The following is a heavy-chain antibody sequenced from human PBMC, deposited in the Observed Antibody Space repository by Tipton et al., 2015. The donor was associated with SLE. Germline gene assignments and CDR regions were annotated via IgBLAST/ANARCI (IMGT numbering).Heavy chain of an antibody. CDR1: GYTFDNSY. CDR3: VKSGNPLYSQNCMDV. CDR2: IIHIFGTP. Sequence: QSGAEVKKPGASVRVSCKASGYTFDNSYMHWVRLAPGQGLEWMGGIIHIFGTPHLAQEFQGRVTFTTDKSTSTAYMELSGLKSDSTAVYYCVKSGNPLYSQNCMDVWGRGTPVTVSS. V-gene: IGHV1-46*02. D-gene: IGHD2-15*01. J-gene: IGHJ6*03.